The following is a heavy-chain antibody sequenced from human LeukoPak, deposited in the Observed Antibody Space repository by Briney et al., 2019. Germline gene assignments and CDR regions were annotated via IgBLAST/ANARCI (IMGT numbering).Heavy chain of an antibody. CDR2: IHNDGNT. D-gene: IGHD2-21*02. Sequence: PSETLSLTCAVYGGSFSGYYWSWIRQPPGKGLEWVSIIHNDGNTYYAHSVKGRFTISRDNSKNTLYLQMNSLRAEDTAVYYCARDRDGDSYGAFDIWGQGTMVTVSS. CDR3: ARDRDGDSYGAFDI. CDR1: GGSFSGYY. J-gene: IGHJ3*02. V-gene: IGHV3-53*01.